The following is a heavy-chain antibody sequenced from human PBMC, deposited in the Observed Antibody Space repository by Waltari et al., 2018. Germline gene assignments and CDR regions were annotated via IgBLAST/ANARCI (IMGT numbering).Heavy chain of an antibody. J-gene: IGHJ4*02. CDR3: ARDTTTGFDY. Sequence: QLQLQESGPGLVQPSETLSLPCTVSGGSISSRRYYWGWIRQPPGKGLEWIGSIYYSGSTYYNPSLKSRVTISVDTSKNQFSLKLSSVTAADTAVYYCARDTTTGFDYWGQGTLVTVSS. D-gene: IGHD4-17*01. CDR2: IYYSGST. V-gene: IGHV4-39*07. CDR1: GGSISSRRYY.